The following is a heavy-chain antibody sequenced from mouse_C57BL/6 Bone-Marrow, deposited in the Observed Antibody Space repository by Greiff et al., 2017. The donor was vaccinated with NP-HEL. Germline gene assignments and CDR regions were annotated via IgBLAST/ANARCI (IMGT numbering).Heavy chain of an antibody. CDR1: GYTFTSYW. CDR2: IHPNSGST. V-gene: IGHV1-64*01. J-gene: IGHJ2*01. D-gene: IGHD2-2*01. Sequence: QVQLQQPGAELVKPGASVKLSCKASGYTFTSYWMHWVKQRPGQGLEWIGMIHPNSGSTNYNEKFKSKATLTVDKSSSTAYMQLSSLTSEDSAVYYCARMLWLRQGFDYWGQGTTLTVSS. CDR3: ARMLWLRQGFDY.